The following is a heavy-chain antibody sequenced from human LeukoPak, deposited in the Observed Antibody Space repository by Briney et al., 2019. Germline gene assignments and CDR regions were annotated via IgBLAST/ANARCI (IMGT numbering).Heavy chain of an antibody. CDR2: ISSGSTYT. CDR3: ARDALYYDFWSGYYNRYYYYGMDV. CDR1: GFTFSSYS. D-gene: IGHD3-3*01. J-gene: IGHJ6*02. V-gene: IGHV3-21*01. Sequence: GGSLRLSCAASGFTFSSYSMNWVRQAPGKGLEWVSSISSGSTYTYYADSVKGRFTISRDNAQNSMYLQMNSLRAEDTAVYYCARDALYYDFWSGYYNRYYYYGMDVWGQGTTVTVSS.